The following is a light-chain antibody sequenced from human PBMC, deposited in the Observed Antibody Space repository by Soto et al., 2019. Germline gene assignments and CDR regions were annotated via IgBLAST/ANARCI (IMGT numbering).Light chain of an antibody. CDR1: QSVSTY. V-gene: IGKV3-11*01. CDR2: DAS. CDR3: QPRSNWPRT. Sequence: EIVLTQSPATLSLSPGARATLSCRASQSVSTYLAWYQQKPGQAPRLLIYDASNRATGIPARFSGSGSGTDFTLTISSLEPEDFAVYYCQPRSNWPRTFGQGTKLEIK. J-gene: IGKJ2*01.